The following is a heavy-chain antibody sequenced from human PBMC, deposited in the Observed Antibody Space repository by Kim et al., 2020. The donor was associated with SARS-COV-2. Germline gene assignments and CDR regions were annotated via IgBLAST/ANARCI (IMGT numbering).Heavy chain of an antibody. J-gene: IGHJ3*02. V-gene: IGHV4-4*02. Sequence: HPSPKGRVNISVDKSKHQFSLKLSSVTAADTAVYYCARDSGDFDSAFHIWGQGTMVTVSS. CDR3: ARDSGDFDSAFHI. D-gene: IGHD4-17*01.